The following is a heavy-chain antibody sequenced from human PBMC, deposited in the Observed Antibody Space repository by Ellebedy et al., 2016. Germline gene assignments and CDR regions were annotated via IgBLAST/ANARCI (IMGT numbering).Heavy chain of an antibody. V-gene: IGHV5-10-1*01. Sequence: GESLKISXKGSGYSFTSYWISWVRQMPGKGLEWMGRIDPSDSYTNYSPSFQGHVTISADKSISTAYLQWSSLKASDTAMYYCATMGVGAYGFDYWGQGTLVTVSS. CDR3: ATMGVGAYGFDY. D-gene: IGHD1-26*01. CDR2: IDPSDSYT. J-gene: IGHJ4*02. CDR1: GYSFTSYW.